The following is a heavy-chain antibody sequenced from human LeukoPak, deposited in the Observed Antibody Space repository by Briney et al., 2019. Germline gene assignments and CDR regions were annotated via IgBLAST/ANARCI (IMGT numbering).Heavy chain of an antibody. V-gene: IGHV3-48*01. CDR2: ISSSSCTI. CDR1: GFTFSSYS. D-gene: IGHD3-9*01. CDR3: ARAREYYDILTGYYGPGYFDL. Sequence: GGSLRLSCAASGFTFSSYSMNWVRQAPGKGLEWVSYISSSSCTIYYADSVKGRFTISRDNAKNSLYLQMNSLRAEDTAVYYCARAREYYDILTGYYGPGYFDLWGRGTLVTVSS. J-gene: IGHJ2*01.